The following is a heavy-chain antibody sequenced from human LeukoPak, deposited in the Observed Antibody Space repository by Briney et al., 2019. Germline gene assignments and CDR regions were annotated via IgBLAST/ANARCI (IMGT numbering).Heavy chain of an antibody. Sequence: TGGSLRLSCAASGFTFSSYGMHWVRQAPGKGLEWVAVISYDGSNKYYADSVKGRFTISRDNSKNTLYLQMNSLRAEDTAVYYCAKDRELTKTPFDYWGQGTLVTVSS. V-gene: IGHV3-30*18. CDR1: GFTFSSYG. J-gene: IGHJ4*02. D-gene: IGHD1-7*01. CDR2: ISYDGSNK. CDR3: AKDRELTKTPFDY.